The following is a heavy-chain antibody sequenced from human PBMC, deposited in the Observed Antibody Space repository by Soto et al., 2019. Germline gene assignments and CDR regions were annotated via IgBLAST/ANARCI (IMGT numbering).Heavy chain of an antibody. V-gene: IGHV3-23*01. CDR1: GFTFSSNA. Sequence: GESLRLSCAASGFTFSSNAMNWVRQAPGKGLEWVSGITGGGGSTYYADSVKGRFTISRDNSKNTLYLQMNSLRAEDTAVYYCAKEPSNWDYYFDLWGRGTLVTVSS. D-gene: IGHD1-7*01. J-gene: IGHJ2*01. CDR3: AKEPSNWDYYFDL. CDR2: ITGGGGST.